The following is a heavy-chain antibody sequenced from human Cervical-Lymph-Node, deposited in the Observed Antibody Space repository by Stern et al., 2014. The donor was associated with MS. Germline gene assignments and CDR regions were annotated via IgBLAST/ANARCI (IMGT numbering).Heavy chain of an antibody. CDR3: AKETIRSSSWYYFDD. D-gene: IGHD6-13*01. V-gene: IGHV3-30*18. CDR1: GFTFSSYG. CDR2: ISHDGNNK. Sequence: QVQLVESGGGVVQPGRSLRLSCAASGFTFSSYGMHWVRQAPGKGLEWVAVISHDGNNKYYVDSVKGRFTISRDNSKNTLYLQMNSLRAEDTAVYYCAKETIRSSSWYYFDDWGQGTLVTVSS. J-gene: IGHJ4*02.